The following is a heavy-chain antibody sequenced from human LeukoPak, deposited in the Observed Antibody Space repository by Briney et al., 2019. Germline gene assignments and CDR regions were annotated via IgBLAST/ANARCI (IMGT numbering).Heavy chain of an antibody. D-gene: IGHD3-9*01. Sequence: SETLSLTCTVSGGSISSYYWSWIRQPPGKGLEWIGYIYYSGSTNYNPSLKSRVTISVDTSKNQFSLKLSSVTAADTAVYYCARGYYDILTSSAFDIWGQGTMVTVSS. V-gene: IGHV4-59*01. CDR1: GGSISSYY. CDR2: IYYSGST. J-gene: IGHJ3*02. CDR3: ARGYYDILTSSAFDI.